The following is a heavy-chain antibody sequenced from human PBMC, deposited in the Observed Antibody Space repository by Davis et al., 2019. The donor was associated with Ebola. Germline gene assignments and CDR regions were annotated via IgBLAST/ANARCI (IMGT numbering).Heavy chain of an antibody. CDR1: GFTFSSYG. V-gene: IGHV3-30*18. J-gene: IGHJ5*02. CDR3: AKEGAAAAGPGWFDP. Sequence: GESLKISCAASGFTFSSYGMHWVRQAPGKGLEWVAVISYDGSNKYYADSVKGRFTISRDNSKNTLYLQMNSLRAEDTAVYYCAKEGAAAAGPGWFDPWGQGTLVTVSS. D-gene: IGHD6-13*01. CDR2: ISYDGSNK.